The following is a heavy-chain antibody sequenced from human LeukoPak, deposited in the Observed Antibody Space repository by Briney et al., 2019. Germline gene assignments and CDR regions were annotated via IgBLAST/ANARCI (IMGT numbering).Heavy chain of an antibody. CDR3: ARGPYCRSRRPCSGMATLGY. CDR2: INHSGST. V-gene: IGHV4-39*07. Sequence: SETLSLTCTVSGGSISSSSYYWGWIRQPPGKGLEWIGEINHSGSTNYNPSLKSRVTISVDTSKNQFSLKLSSVTAADTAVYYCARGPYCRSRRPCSGMATLGYWGQGTLVTVSS. D-gene: IGHD5-24*01. CDR1: GGSISSSSYY. J-gene: IGHJ4*02.